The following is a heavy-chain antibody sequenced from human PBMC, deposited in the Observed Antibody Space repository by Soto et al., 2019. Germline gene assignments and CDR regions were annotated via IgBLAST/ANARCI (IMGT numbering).Heavy chain of an antibody. V-gene: IGHV3-33*01. CDR2: IRPDGSNR. CDR1: GVTFSDYA. CDR3: ARVGRPQHLLTGFDN. Sequence: QVQLVESGGGVVQPGWSLRLSCVTSGVTFSDYAIHWVRQAPGKGLEWVAVIRPDGSNRYYADSVKGRFTISRDISKNTLYLQMSSLRADDTAVYFCARVGRPQHLLTGFDNWGQGTLVTVSS. D-gene: IGHD3-16*01. J-gene: IGHJ5*02.